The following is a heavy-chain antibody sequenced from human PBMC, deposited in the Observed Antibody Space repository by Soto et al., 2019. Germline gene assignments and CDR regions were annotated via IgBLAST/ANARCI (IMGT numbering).Heavy chain of an antibody. CDR2: INSGSVDT. D-gene: IGHD1-20*01. V-gene: IGHV1-3*01. CDR3: ARGFNWDDEKATQDF. J-gene: IGHJ3*01. Sequence: ASVKVSCKASGYSFTSYAIHWVRQAPGQRLEWMGWINSGSVDTQYSQKFQDRVTFTRDTSASTAYMDLSSLTSEDTAVYYCARGFNWDDEKATQDFWGQGTMVTVSS. CDR1: GYSFTSYA.